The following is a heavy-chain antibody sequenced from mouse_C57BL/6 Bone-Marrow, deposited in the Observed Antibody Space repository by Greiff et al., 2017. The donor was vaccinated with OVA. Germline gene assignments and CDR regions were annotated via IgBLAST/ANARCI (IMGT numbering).Heavy chain of an antibody. V-gene: IGHV1-55*01. CDR3: ARGDYGSSSYWYFDV. CDR2: IYPGSGST. J-gene: IGHJ1*03. D-gene: IGHD1-1*01. CDR1: GYTFTSYW. Sequence: VQLQQPGAELVKPGASVKMSCKASGYTFTSYWITWVKQRPGQGLEWIGDIYPGSGSTNYNEKFKSKATLTVDTSSSTAYMQLSSLTSEDSAVYDCARGDYGSSSYWYFDVWGTGTTVTVSS.